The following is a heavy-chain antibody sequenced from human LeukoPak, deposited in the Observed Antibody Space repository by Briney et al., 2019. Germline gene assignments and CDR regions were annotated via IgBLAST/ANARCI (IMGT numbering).Heavy chain of an antibody. D-gene: IGHD6-19*01. CDR3: AKGLYSSGWPLYYFDY. V-gene: IGHV3-23*01. CDR1: GFTFSSYA. Sequence: GGSLRLSCAASGFTFSSYAMSWVRQAPGKGLEWVSAISGSGGSTYYADSVKGRFTISRDNSKNTLYLQMNSLRAEDTAVHYCAKGLYSSGWPLYYFDYWGQGTLVTVSS. J-gene: IGHJ4*02. CDR2: ISGSGGST.